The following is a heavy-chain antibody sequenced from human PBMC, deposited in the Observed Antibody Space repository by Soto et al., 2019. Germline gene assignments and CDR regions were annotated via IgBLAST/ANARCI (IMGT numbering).Heavy chain of an antibody. CDR2: INHSGST. D-gene: IGHD3-3*01. V-gene: IGHV4-34*01. J-gene: IGHJ4*02. CDR3: ARLTIFGEGHDY. Sequence: SETLSLTCAVYGGSFSGYYWSWIRQPPGKGLEWIGEINHSGSTNYNPSLKSRVTISVDTSKNQFSLKLSSVTAADTAVYYCARLTIFGEGHDYWGQGTLVTVSS. CDR1: GGSFSGYY.